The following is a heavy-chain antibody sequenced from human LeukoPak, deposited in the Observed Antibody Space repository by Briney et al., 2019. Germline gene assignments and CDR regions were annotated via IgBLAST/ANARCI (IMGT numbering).Heavy chain of an antibody. D-gene: IGHD4-17*01. CDR3: ARGTTVTLFDI. CDR2: ISSSSSYI. J-gene: IGHJ3*02. V-gene: IGHV3-21*01. Sequence: GGSLRLSCAASGFTFSSYSVNWVRQAPGKGLEWVSSISSSSSYIYYADSVKGRFTISRDNAKNSLYLQMNSLRAEDTAVYYCARGTTVTLFDIWGQGTMVTVSS. CDR1: GFTFSSYS.